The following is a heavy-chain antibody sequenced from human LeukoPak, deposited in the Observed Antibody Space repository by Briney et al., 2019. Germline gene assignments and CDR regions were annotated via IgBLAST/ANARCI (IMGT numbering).Heavy chain of an antibody. CDR1: GYTFTSYD. CDR3: ARGRTVYAHVDY. J-gene: IGHJ4*02. D-gene: IGHD2-8*01. Sequence: ASVKVSCKASGYTFTSYDINWVRQATGQGLEWMVWMNPNSGNTGYAQKFQGRVTITRNTSISTAYMELSSLRSEDTAVYYCARGRTVYAHVDYWGQGTLVTASS. CDR2: MNPNSGNT. V-gene: IGHV1-8*03.